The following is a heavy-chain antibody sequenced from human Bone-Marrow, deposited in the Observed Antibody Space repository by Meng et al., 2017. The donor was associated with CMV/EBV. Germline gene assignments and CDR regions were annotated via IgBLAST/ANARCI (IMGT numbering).Heavy chain of an antibody. Sequence: GESLKISCAASGFTFSNAWMSWVRQAPGKGLEWVGRIKSKTDGGTTDYAAPVKGRFTISRDDSKNTLYLQMNSLKTEDTAVYYCRRGYTDAFDIWGERTIVTVSS. J-gene: IGHJ3*02. CDR2: IKSKTDGGTT. CDR3: RRGYTDAFDI. CDR1: GFTFSNAW. V-gene: IGHV3-15*01. D-gene: IGHD2-2*02.